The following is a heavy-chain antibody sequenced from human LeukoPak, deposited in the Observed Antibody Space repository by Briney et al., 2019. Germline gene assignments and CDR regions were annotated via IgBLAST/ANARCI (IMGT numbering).Heavy chain of an antibody. CDR1: GYTFTGYY. Sequence: ASVKVSCKASGYTFTGYYMHWVRQAPGQGLEWMGWISPNSGGTNYAQKFQGRVTMTRDTSISTAYMELSRLRSDDTAVYYCARDRRYCSSTSCYLGWFDPWGQGTLVTVSS. CDR3: ARDRRYCSSTSCYLGWFDP. D-gene: IGHD2-2*01. V-gene: IGHV1-2*02. CDR2: ISPNSGGT. J-gene: IGHJ5*02.